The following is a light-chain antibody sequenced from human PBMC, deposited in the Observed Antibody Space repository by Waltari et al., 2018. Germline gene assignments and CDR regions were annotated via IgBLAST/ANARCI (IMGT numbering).Light chain of an antibody. J-gene: IGKJ2*01. CDR1: QSVSSSY. V-gene: IGKV3-20*01. CDR2: AAS. CDR3: QQYGSSQVT. Sequence: EIVLTQSPGTLSLSPGGRATLACRASQSVSSSYLAWYQQKPGQAPRLLIYAASRRATGIPDRFSGSGSGTDFTLTISRLEPEDFAVYYCQQYGSSQVTFGQGTKLEIK.